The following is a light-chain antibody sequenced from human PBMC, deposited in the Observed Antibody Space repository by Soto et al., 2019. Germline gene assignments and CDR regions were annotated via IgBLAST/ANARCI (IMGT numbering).Light chain of an antibody. CDR1: SSNIGAGYD. V-gene: IGLV1-40*01. CDR3: QSHDSSLSGHVV. J-gene: IGLJ2*01. Sequence: QSVLAQPPSVSGAPGQRVTISCTGSSSNIGAGYDVHWYQQLPGTAPKVLIYGNSFRPSGVPDRFSGSKSGTSASLAITGLQAEDEADYYCQSHDSSLSGHVVFGGGTKVTVL. CDR2: GNS.